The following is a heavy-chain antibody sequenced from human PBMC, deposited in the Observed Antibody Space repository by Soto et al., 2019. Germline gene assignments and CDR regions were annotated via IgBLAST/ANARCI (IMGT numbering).Heavy chain of an antibody. Sequence: EVQVLESGGGLVQPGGSLRLSCAASGFTFSSYAMSWVRQAPGQGLEWVSAISGSGSNPYYAGSVKGRFTISRDNSNNTLYLPMLSLSAEDTALYFCAKPASMTIRDGFDHWGQGTLVTVSS. V-gene: IGHV3-23*01. CDR1: GFTFSSYA. D-gene: IGHD4-17*01. CDR2: ISGSGSNP. CDR3: AKPASMTIRDGFDH. J-gene: IGHJ4*02.